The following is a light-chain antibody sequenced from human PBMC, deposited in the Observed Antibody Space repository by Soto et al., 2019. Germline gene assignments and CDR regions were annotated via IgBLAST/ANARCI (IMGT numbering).Light chain of an antibody. CDR1: QSLLHSNGYNY. V-gene: IGKV2-28*01. Sequence: IVMTQSPLSLPVTPGEPASISCRSSQSLLHSNGYNYLDWYLQKPGQSPQLLIYLGSNRASGVPDRFSGSGSGTDSTLKISRVEAEDVGVYYCMQALQTWTFGQGTKVDIK. CDR3: MQALQTWT. CDR2: LGS. J-gene: IGKJ1*01.